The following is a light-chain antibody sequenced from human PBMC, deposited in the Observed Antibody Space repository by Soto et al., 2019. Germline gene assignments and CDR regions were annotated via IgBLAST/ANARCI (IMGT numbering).Light chain of an antibody. CDR3: SSYTGSYTYV. J-gene: IGLJ1*01. CDR1: RNDIGDYGF. CDR2: EVS. Sequence: QSALTQPASVSGSPGQSITISCTGTRNDIGDYGFVSWYQQHPGKVPKLLIFEVSDRPSGVSSRFSGSKSGNTASLTISGLQAEDEAHYYCSSYTGSYTYVFGTGTKVTAL. V-gene: IGLV2-14*03.